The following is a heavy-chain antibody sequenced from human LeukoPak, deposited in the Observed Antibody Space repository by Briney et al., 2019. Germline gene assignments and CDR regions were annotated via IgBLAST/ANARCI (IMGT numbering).Heavy chain of an antibody. V-gene: IGHV1-2*02. CDR1: GYTFTGYY. J-gene: IGHJ5*02. Sequence: ASVKVSCKASGYTFTGYYFHWVRQAPGQGLEWMGWINPNSGGTNYAQKFQGRVTMTRDTPISTAYMELTRLRSDDTAVYYCARGDLYSSGWYNWFDLWGQGPLVTVSS. D-gene: IGHD6-19*01. CDR2: INPNSGGT. CDR3: ARGDLYSSGWYNWFDL.